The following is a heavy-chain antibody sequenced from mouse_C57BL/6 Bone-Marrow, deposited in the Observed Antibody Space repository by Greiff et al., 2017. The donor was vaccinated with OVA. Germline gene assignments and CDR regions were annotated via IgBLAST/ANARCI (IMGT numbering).Heavy chain of an antibody. V-gene: IGHV5-9-1*02. D-gene: IGHD1-1*01. CDR3: TRDDYCGSSRYAMDY. J-gene: IGHJ4*01. CDR1: GFTFSSYA. Sequence: EVKLVESGEGLVKPGGSLKLSCAASGFTFSSYAMSWVRQTPEKRLEWVAYISSGGDYIYYAATVKGRFTISRDNARNTLYLQMSSLKSEDTAMYYCTRDDYCGSSRYAMDYWGQGTSVTVSS. CDR2: ISSGGDYI.